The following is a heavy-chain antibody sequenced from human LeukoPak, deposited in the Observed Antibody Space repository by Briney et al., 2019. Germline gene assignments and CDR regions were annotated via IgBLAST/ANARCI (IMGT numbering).Heavy chain of an antibody. J-gene: IGHJ4*02. Sequence: AVKVSCKASGGTFSSYAISWVRQAPGQGLEWMGRIIPIFGTANYAQKFQGRVTITTDESTSTAYMELSSLRSEDTAVYYCARDGKYYDFWSGYSTFDYWGQGTLVTVSS. CDR1: GGTFSSYA. CDR2: IIPIFGTA. V-gene: IGHV1-69*05. D-gene: IGHD3-3*01. CDR3: ARDGKYYDFWSGYSTFDY.